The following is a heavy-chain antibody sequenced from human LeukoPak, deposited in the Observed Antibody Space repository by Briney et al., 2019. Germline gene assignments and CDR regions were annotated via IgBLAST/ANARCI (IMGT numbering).Heavy chain of an antibody. CDR1: GYSFTNYW. CDR2: INPSDSDT. V-gene: IGHV5-51*01. CDR3: ARAWNFDY. J-gene: IGHJ4*02. D-gene: IGHD1-1*01. Sequence: GESLKISCKGSGYSFTNYWIAWVRQMPGRGLEWMVIINPSDSDTRYSPSFQGQVTISADKSISTAYLQWSSLKASDSARYYCARAWNFDYWGQGTLVTVSS.